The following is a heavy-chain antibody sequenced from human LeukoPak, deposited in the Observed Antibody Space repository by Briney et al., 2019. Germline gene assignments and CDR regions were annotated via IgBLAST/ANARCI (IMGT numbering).Heavy chain of an antibody. CDR3: ARPRRDGYNPDAFDI. CDR1: GSSISSYY. CDR2: IYYSGST. Sequence: SETLSLTCTVSGSSISSYYWSWIRQPPGKGLEWIGYIYYSGSTNYNPSLKSRVTISLDTSKNQFSLKLSSVTAADTAVYYCARPRRDGYNPDAFDIWSQGTMVTVSS. D-gene: IGHD5-24*01. J-gene: IGHJ3*02. V-gene: IGHV4-59*01.